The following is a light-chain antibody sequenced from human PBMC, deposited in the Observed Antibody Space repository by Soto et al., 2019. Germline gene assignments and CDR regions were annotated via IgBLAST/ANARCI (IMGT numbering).Light chain of an antibody. CDR1: QSVIGW. CDR3: QQSYGTPIT. J-gene: IGKJ5*01. V-gene: IGKV1-5*01. Sequence: DIQMTQSPSTLSASVGETVTVTCRASQSVIGWLAWYQQKPGEAPKLLIYAASSLQSGVPSRFSGSGSGTEFTLTISSLQPDDFATYYCQQSYGTPITFGQGTRLEIK. CDR2: AAS.